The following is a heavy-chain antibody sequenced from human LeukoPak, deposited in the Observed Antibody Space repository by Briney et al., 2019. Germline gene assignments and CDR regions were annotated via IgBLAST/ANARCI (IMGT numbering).Heavy chain of an antibody. CDR3: ARLDEYSSSSRYYGMDV. J-gene: IGHJ6*02. CDR2: INPTGGST. CDR1: GYTFPSYF. Sequence: ASVKVSCKASGYTFPSYFMHWVRQAPGQGLEWMGIINPTGGSTTYAQKFQGRVTITADESTSTAYMELSSLRSEDTAVYYCARLDEYSSSSRYYGMDVWGQGTTVTVSS. D-gene: IGHD5-12*01. V-gene: IGHV1-46*01.